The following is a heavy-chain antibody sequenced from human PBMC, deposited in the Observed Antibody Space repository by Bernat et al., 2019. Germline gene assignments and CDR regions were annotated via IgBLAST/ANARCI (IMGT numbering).Heavy chain of an antibody. V-gene: IGHV3-48*03. CDR3: ARETANCGGDCHDY. D-gene: IGHD2-21*02. CDR1: GFTFSNYE. J-gene: IGHJ4*02. Sequence: EVQLVESGGGLVQPGGSLRLSRAASGFTFSNYEMNWVRQAPGKGLEWVSYISGSGSTIYYAESVKGRFTISRDNAKNSLYLQMNSLRGEDTAVYYCARETANCGGDCHDYWGQGTLVTVSS. CDR2: ISGSGSTI.